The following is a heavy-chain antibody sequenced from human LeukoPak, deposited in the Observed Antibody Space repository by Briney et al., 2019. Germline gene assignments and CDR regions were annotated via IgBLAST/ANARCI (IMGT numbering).Heavy chain of an antibody. Sequence: SQTLSLTCTVAGGAISSANYYWSWIRQPAGKRLEWIGRIYTSGSIDYNPSLKSRVIISVDTSKNQFSLNLSSVTAADTAVYYCARYCSGGRCSSTWGQGTLVTVSS. D-gene: IGHD2-15*01. CDR1: GGAISSANYY. J-gene: IGHJ5*02. CDR3: ARYCSGGRCSST. CDR2: IYTSGSI. V-gene: IGHV4-61*02.